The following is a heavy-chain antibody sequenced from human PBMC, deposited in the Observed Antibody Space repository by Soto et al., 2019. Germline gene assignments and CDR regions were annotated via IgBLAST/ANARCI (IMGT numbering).Heavy chain of an antibody. J-gene: IGHJ4*02. CDR3: ARDKSPWPSVASFDY. CDR1: GFTFSSYA. CDR2: ISYDGSNK. V-gene: IGHV3-30-3*01. Sequence: GGSLRFSCAASGFTFSSYAMHWVRQAPGKGLEWVAIISYDGSNKYYADSVKGRFTFSRDKSKNTLYLQMNSLRAEDTAVYYCARDKSPWPSVASFDYWGQGTLVTVSS. D-gene: IGHD2-15*01.